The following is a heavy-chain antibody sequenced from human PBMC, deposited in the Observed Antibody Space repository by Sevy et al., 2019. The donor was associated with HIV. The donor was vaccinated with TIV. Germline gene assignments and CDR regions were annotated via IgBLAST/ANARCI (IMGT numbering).Heavy chain of an antibody. V-gene: IGHV1-69*13. CDR2: IIPIFGTA. Sequence: ASVKVSCKASGGTFSSYAISWVRQAPGQGLEWMGGIIPIFGTANYAQKFQARVTITADESTSTAYMELSSLRSEDTAVYYCARALKNYDFWSGYPKYYGMDVWGQGTTVTVSS. CDR3: ARALKNYDFWSGYPKYYGMDV. CDR1: GGTFSSYA. J-gene: IGHJ6*02. D-gene: IGHD3-3*01.